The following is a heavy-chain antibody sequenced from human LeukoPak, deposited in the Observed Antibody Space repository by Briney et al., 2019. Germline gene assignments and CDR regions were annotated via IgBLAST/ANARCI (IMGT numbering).Heavy chain of an antibody. CDR3: AKRRYSSSSWDYFDY. CDR2: ISCDGSNK. Sequence: GGSLRLSCAASGFTFSSYGMHWVRQAPGKGLEWVAVISCDGSNKYYADSVKGRFTISRDNSKNTLYLQMNSLRAEDTAVYYCAKRRYSSSSWDYFDYWGQGTLVTVSS. V-gene: IGHV3-30*18. J-gene: IGHJ4*02. D-gene: IGHD6-6*01. CDR1: GFTFSSYG.